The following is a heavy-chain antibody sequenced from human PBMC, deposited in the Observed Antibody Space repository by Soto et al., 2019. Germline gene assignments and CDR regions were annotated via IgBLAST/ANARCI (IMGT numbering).Heavy chain of an antibody. V-gene: IGHV3-9*01. J-gene: IGHJ4*02. CDR1: GFTFDDYA. D-gene: IGHD3-9*01. CDR2: ISWNSGSI. Sequence: EVQLVESGGGLAQPGRSLRLSCAASGFTFDDYAMHWVRQAPGKGLEWVSGISWNSGSIGYADSVKGRFTISRDNXKXSXSLQMNSLTAEDTALYYCASGRGYDILTGYYPYFDYWGQGTLVTVSS. CDR3: ASGRGYDILTGYYPYFDY.